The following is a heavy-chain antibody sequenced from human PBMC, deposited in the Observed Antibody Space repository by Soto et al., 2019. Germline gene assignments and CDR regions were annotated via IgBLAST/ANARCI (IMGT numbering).Heavy chain of an antibody. CDR3: ARSIAARPSTDY. CDR1: GYTFTSYA. J-gene: IGHJ4*02. Sequence: QVQLVQSGAEVKKPGASVKVSCKASGYTFTSYAMHWVRQAPGQRLEWMGWINAGNGNTKYSQKFQGRVTITRDTSASTAYMELSSLRSEDTAVYYCARSIAARPSTDYWGQGTLVTVSS. CDR2: INAGNGNT. V-gene: IGHV1-3*01. D-gene: IGHD6-6*01.